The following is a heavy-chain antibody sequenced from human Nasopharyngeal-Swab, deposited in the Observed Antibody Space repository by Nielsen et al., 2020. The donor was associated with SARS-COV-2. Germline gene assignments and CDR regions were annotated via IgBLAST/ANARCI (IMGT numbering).Heavy chain of an antibody. J-gene: IGHJ5*02. D-gene: IGHD3-9*01. Sequence: WVRQAPRQGPEWMGWINTNTGNPTYAQGFTGRFVFSLDTSVSTAYLQISSLKAEDTAVYYCARGKYYDILTGYYTDNWFDPWGQGTLVTVSS. V-gene: IGHV7-4-1*02. CDR3: ARGKYYDILTGYYTDNWFDP. CDR2: INTNTGNP.